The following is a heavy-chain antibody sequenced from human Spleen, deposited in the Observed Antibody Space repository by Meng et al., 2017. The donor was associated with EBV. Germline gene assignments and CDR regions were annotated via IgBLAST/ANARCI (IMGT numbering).Heavy chain of an antibody. V-gene: IGHV2-5*02. CDR1: GFSLSTSGVG. CDR2: IYWDDDK. CDR3: AHRLWDTSGWYGGHFDF. J-gene: IGHJ4*02. D-gene: IGHD6-19*01. Sequence: ITLKESGPTLVKPTQTLTLTCTFSGFSLSTSGVGVGWIRQPLGKALEWLALIYWDDDKRYSPSLKSRLTITKDTSKNQVVLTLTNVDPVDTATYYCAHRLWDTSGWYGGHFDFWGQGTLVTVSS.